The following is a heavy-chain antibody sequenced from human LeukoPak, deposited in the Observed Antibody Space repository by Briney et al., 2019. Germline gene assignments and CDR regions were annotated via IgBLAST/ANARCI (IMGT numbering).Heavy chain of an antibody. CDR1: GGTFISYA. CDR3: AREGHYDSSGYPFDY. Sequence: GASVKVSCKASGGTFISYAISWVRQAPGQGLEWMGGIIPIFGTANYAQKFQGRVTITADESTSTAYMELSSLRSEDTAVYYCAREGHYDSSGYPFDYWGQGTLVTVSS. D-gene: IGHD3-22*01. J-gene: IGHJ4*02. V-gene: IGHV1-69*13. CDR2: IIPIFGTA.